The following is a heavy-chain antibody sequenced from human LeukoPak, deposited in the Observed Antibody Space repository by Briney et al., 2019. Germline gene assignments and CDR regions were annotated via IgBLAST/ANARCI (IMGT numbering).Heavy chain of an antibody. J-gene: IGHJ3*02. CDR2: IYYSGST. CDR3: ARDTIPPGIVGAQGAFGI. CDR1: GGSISSSSYY. Sequence: SETLSLTCTVSGGSISSSSYYWGWIRQPPGKGLEWIGSIYYSGSTYYNPSLKSRVTISVDTSKNQFSLKLSSVTAADTAVYYCARDTIPPGIVGAQGAFGIWGQGTMVTVSS. D-gene: IGHD1-26*01. V-gene: IGHV4-39*02.